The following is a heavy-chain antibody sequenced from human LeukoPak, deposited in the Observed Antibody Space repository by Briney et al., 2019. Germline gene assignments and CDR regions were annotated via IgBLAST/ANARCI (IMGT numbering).Heavy chain of an antibody. CDR2: INPNSGGT. CDR3: ARGGYYGSGRRIDY. CDR1: GYTFTGYY. V-gene: IGHV1-2*02. J-gene: IGHJ4*02. Sequence: ASVKVSCKASGYTFTGYYMHWVRQAPGQGLEWMGWINPNSGGTNYAQKFQGRVTTTRDTSISTAYMELSRLRSDDTAVYYCARGGYYGSGRRIDYWGQGTLVTVSS. D-gene: IGHD3-10*01.